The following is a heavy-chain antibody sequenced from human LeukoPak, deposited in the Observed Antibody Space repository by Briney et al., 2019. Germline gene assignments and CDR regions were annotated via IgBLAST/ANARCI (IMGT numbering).Heavy chain of an antibody. D-gene: IGHD7-27*01. Sequence: PGGSLRLSCTASVFTFSRYSMHWVRQAPGKGLEWVAVISYDGSNKYYADSVKGRFTISRDNSKNTLYLQMNSLRAEDTAVYYCASHLNGGRGSYFDYWGQGTLVTVSS. CDR2: ISYDGSNK. CDR1: VFTFSRYS. V-gene: IGHV3-30*04. CDR3: ASHLNGGRGSYFDY. J-gene: IGHJ4*02.